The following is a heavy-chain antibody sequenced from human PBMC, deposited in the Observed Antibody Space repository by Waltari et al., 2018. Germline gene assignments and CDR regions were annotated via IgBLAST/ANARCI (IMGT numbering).Heavy chain of an antibody. D-gene: IGHD5-18*01. CDR1: GGSISSYY. J-gene: IGHJ4*02. Sequence: QVQLQESGPGLVKPSETLSLTCTVSGGSISSYYWSWIRQPPGKGLEWIGYLYYSGSTNYNPSLKSRVTISVDTSRNQFSLKLSSVTAAETAVYYCARDGDTAMGLFDYWGQGTLVTVSS. CDR2: LYYSGST. V-gene: IGHV4-59*01. CDR3: ARDGDTAMGLFDY.